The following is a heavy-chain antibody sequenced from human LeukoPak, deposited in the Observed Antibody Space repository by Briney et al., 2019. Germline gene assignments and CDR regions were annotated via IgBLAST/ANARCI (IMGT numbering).Heavy chain of an antibody. CDR1: GFTLSSYW. D-gene: IGHD3-22*01. CDR3: AKVFTDSSGYYRYYFDY. V-gene: IGHV3-23*01. J-gene: IGHJ4*02. CDR2: ISAGGVST. Sequence: GGSLRLSCAASGFTLSSYWMSWVRQAPGKGLEWVSAISAGGVSTYYADSVKGRFTISRDNSRNTLYLQMNSLRTEDTAVYSCAKVFTDSSGYYRYYFDYWGQGTMVTVSS.